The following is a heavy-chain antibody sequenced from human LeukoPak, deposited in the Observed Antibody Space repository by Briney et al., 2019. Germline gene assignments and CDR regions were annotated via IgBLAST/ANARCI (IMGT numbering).Heavy chain of an antibody. Sequence: GGSLRLSCAASGFTFSSYAMHWVRQAPGKGLEWVAVISYDGSNKYYADSVKGRFTISRDNSKNTLYLQMNSLRAEDTAVYYCAKDGIDYYGSGSYFDYWGQGTLVTVSS. D-gene: IGHD3-10*01. CDR2: ISYDGSNK. CDR3: AKDGIDYYGSGSYFDY. J-gene: IGHJ4*02. V-gene: IGHV3-30-3*01. CDR1: GFTFSSYA.